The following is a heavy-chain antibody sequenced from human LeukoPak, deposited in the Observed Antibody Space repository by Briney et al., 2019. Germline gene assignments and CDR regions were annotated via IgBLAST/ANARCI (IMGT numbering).Heavy chain of an antibody. CDR3: AKAPAVLYYDILTVYYFDY. Sequence: GGSLRLSCAASGFTFSSYAMSWVRQAPGKGLEWVSAISGSGGSTYYADSVKGRFTISRDNSKNTLYLQMNSLRAEDTAVYYCAKAPAVLYYDILTVYYFDYWGQGTLVTVSS. J-gene: IGHJ4*02. CDR1: GFTFSSYA. CDR2: ISGSGGST. D-gene: IGHD3-9*01. V-gene: IGHV3-23*01.